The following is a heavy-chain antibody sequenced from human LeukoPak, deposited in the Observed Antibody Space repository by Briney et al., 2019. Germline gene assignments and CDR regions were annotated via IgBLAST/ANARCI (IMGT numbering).Heavy chain of an antibody. V-gene: IGHV3-30*18. Sequence: RGSLRLSCAASGFTFSSYGMHWVRHAPGKGLEWAGVISYDGSNKYYADSVKGRFTISRDNSKNTLYLQMNSLRAEDTAVYYCAKTWIQLWSPDYWGQGTLVTVSS. CDR2: ISYDGSNK. CDR1: GFTFSSYG. J-gene: IGHJ4*02. D-gene: IGHD5-18*01. CDR3: AKTWIQLWSPDY.